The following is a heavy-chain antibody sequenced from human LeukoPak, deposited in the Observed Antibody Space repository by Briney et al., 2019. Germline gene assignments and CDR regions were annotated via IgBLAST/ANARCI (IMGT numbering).Heavy chain of an antibody. Sequence: GRSLRLSCAASGFTFSSYAMHWVRQAPGKGLEWVAVISYDGSNKYYADSVKGRFTISRDNSKNTLYLQMNSLRAEDTAVYYCAREWSSSWYLGWLDPWGQGTLVTVSS. CDR2: ISYDGSNK. V-gene: IGHV3-30*04. CDR3: AREWSSSWYLGWLDP. D-gene: IGHD6-13*01. J-gene: IGHJ5*02. CDR1: GFTFSSYA.